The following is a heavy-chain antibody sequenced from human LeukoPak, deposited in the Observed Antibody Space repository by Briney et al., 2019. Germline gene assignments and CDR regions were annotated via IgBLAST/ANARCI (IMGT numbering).Heavy chain of an antibody. CDR3: ARGVDTAMVKVYYMDV. V-gene: IGHV4-59*01. CDR1: GGSISSYY. J-gene: IGHJ6*03. D-gene: IGHD5-18*01. Sequence: SETLSLTCTVSGGSISSYYWSWIRQPPGKGLEWIGYIYYSGSTNYNPSLKSRVTISVDTSKNQFSLKLRSVTAADTAVYYCARGVDTAMVKVYYMDVWGKGTTVTVSS. CDR2: IYYSGST.